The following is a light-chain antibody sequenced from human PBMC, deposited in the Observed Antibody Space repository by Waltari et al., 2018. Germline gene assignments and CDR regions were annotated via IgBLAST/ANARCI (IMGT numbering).Light chain of an antibody. Sequence: EIVMTQSPLSLPVTAGEPASISCRSSQSLLYSNGNNHLDWHLQKPGQSPQLLIYLGSNRAPGGPDRFSGSGSGTDFTLKSSRVEAEDVGVYYCMQTLQTPLTFGGGTKVEI. V-gene: IGKV2-28*01. CDR2: LGS. J-gene: IGKJ4*01. CDR3: MQTLQTPLT. CDR1: QSLLYSNGNNH.